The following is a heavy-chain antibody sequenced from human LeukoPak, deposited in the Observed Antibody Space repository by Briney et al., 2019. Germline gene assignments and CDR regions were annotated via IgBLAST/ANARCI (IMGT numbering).Heavy chain of an antibody. CDR3: ARASLQSVYFDC. CDR2: TYYRSKWNN. Sequence: SQTLSLTCAISGDSVSSNGFAWSWIRQSPSRGLEWLGRTYYRSKWNNDYAASVKSRITINPDTSKNQFSLQLNSVTPEDTAVYYCARASLQSVYFDCWGQGTLVTVSS. J-gene: IGHJ4*02. CDR1: GDSVSSNGFA. V-gene: IGHV6-1*01.